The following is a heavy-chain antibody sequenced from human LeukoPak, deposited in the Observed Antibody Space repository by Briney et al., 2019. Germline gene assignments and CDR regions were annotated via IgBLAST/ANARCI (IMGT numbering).Heavy chain of an antibody. J-gene: IGHJ4*02. CDR3: ARTKLRYFDWLSHLVPDY. CDR2: IYTSGSS. V-gene: IGHV4-4*07. Sequence: PSETLSLTCTVSGGSISSYYWSWIRQPAGKGLEWIGRIYTSGSSNYNPSLKSRVTMSVDTSKNQFSLKLSSVTAADTAVYYCARTKLRYFDWLSHLVPDYWGQGTLVTVSS. D-gene: IGHD3-9*01. CDR1: GGSISSYY.